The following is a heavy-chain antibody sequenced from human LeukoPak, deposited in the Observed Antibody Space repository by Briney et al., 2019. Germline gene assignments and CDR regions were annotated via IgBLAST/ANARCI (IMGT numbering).Heavy chain of an antibody. D-gene: IGHD6-19*01. V-gene: IGHV3-7*01. CDR3: ASLKGFSSGWGIDFDY. CDR1: GFTFSSYW. CDR2: IKQDGSEK. J-gene: IGHJ4*02. Sequence: PGGSLRLSCAASGFTFSSYWMSWVRQAPGKGREWVANIKQDGSEKYYVDSVKGRFTISRDNAKNSLYLQMNSLRAEDTAVYYCASLKGFSSGWGIDFDYWGQGTLVTVSS.